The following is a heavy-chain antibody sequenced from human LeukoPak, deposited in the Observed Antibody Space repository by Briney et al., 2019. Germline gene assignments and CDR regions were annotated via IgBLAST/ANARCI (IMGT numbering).Heavy chain of an antibody. D-gene: IGHD3-16*02. J-gene: IGHJ4*02. CDR3: ARYDVWGSYRAFDY. CDR2: ISHSGST. V-gene: IGHV4-38-2*02. Sequence: SETLSLTCTVSSFPISSDSYWGWIRQPPGKGLEWIGSISHSGSTYYNPSLKSRVTISVDTSKNQFSLKLSSVTAADTAVYYCARYDVWGSYRAFDYWGQGTLVTVSS. CDR1: SFPISSDSY.